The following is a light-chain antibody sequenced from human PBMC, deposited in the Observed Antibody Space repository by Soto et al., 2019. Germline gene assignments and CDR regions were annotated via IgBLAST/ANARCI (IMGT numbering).Light chain of an antibody. CDR3: CSXXXSXXFG. CDR1: SSDVGSYNL. J-gene: IGLJ2*01. Sequence: QSVLTQPASVSGSPGQSITISCTGTSSDVGSYNLVSWYQQHPGKAPKLMIYEVSKRPSGVSNRFSGSKSGNTASLTISGXXAEDXADYYCCSXXXSXXFGFGGGT. CDR2: EVS. V-gene: IGLV2-23*02.